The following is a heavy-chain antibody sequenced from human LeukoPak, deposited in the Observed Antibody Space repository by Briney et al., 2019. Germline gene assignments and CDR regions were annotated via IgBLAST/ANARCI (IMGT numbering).Heavy chain of an antibody. J-gene: IGHJ4*02. V-gene: IGHV3-33*01. Sequence: GRSLRLSCAASGFTFSSYGMHWVRQAPGKGREWVAVIWYDGSNKYYADSVKGRFTISRDNSKNTLYLQMNSLRAEDTAVYYCASYCSSTSCYDYWGQGTLVTVSS. CDR2: IWYDGSNK. CDR3: ASYCSSTSCYDY. D-gene: IGHD2-2*01. CDR1: GFTFSSYG.